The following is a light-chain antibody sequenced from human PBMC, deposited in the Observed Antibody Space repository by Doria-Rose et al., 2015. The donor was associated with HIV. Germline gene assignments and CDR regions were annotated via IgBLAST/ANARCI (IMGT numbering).Light chain of an antibody. V-gene: IGKV1-39*01. J-gene: IGKJ1*01. Sequence: TQPPSSLSASVGDRVTITCRASQTISNYLNWYQQKPGKAPKFLIYAASSLQSGVPARFSGSGSGTDFTLTISSLQPEDFATYYCQQFYSTPRTFGQGTKVEIK. CDR3: QQFYSTPRT. CDR2: AAS. CDR1: QTISNY.